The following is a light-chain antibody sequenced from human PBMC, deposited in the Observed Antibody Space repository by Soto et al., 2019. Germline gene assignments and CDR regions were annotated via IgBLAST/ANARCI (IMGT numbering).Light chain of an antibody. Sequence: DIQITQSPSTLSASVGGRVTITFLASQTISSWLAWYQQKPGKAPKLLIYAASTLESGVSSRFSGRGSGTEFTLTINSLQPEDFATYYCQQYKSYLRTCGQGTKGDIK. CDR1: QTISSW. V-gene: IGKV1-5*01. CDR3: QQYKSYLRT. J-gene: IGKJ1*01. CDR2: AAS.